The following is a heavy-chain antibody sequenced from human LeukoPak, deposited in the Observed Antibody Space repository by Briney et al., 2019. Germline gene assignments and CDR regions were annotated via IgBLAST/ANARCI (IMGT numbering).Heavy chain of an antibody. D-gene: IGHD1-26*01. Sequence: SETLSLTCTVSGYSISSGYYWGWIRQPPGKGLEWIGSIYHSGSTYYNPSLKSRVTISVDTSKNQFSLKLSSVTAADTAVYYCARHSWELLDNWFDPWGQGTLVTVSS. CDR1: GYSISSGYY. CDR2: IYHSGST. CDR3: ARHSWELLDNWFDP. J-gene: IGHJ5*02. V-gene: IGHV4-38-2*02.